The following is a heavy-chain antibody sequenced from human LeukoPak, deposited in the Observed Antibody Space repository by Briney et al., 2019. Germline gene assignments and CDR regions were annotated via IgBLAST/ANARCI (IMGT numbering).Heavy chain of an antibody. Sequence: GGSLRLSCAVSGFTFSNYWMSWARQSPGKGLEWVANIYLDGSRAYYVDSVKGRFTISRDNAKNSLYLQMNSLRAEDTAVYYCARSGGSSSFDYWGQGTLVTVSS. J-gene: IGHJ4*02. CDR2: IYLDGSRA. CDR3: ARSGGSSSFDY. D-gene: IGHD2-15*01. V-gene: IGHV3-7*01. CDR1: GFTFSNYW.